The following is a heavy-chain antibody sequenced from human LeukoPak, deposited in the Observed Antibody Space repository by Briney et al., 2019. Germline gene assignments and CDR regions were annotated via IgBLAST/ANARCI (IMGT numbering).Heavy chain of an antibody. Sequence: SQTLSLTCAISGDSVSSNSASWNWIRQSPSRGLEWLGRTYYRSEWYNDYAVSVKSRITINADTSKNQFSLHLNSVTPGDTAVYYCTRDLRGEAAADNEYWGQGTLVTVSS. V-gene: IGHV6-1*01. CDR2: TYYRSEWYN. D-gene: IGHD6-25*01. CDR3: TRDLRGEAAADNEY. CDR1: GDSVSSNSAS. J-gene: IGHJ4*02.